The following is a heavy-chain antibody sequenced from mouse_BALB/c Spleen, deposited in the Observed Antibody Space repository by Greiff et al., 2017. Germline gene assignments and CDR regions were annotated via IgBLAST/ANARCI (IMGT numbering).Heavy chain of an antibody. V-gene: IGHV1-80*01. J-gene: IGHJ2*01. CDR3: ARRAGGYDVGDY. CDR1: GYAFSSYW. Sequence: VQLQESGAELVRPGSSVKISCKASGYAFSSYWMNWVKQRPGQGLEWIGQIYPGDGDTNYNGKFKGKATLTADKSSSTAYMQLSSLTSEDSAVYYCARRAGGYDVGDYWGQGTTLTVSS. D-gene: IGHD2-2*01. CDR2: IYPGDGDT.